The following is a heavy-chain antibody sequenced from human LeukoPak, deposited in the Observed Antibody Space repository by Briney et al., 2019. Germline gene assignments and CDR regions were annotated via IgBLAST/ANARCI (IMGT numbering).Heavy chain of an antibody. CDR3: ARDLYVDIVAPSGMDV. CDR1: GFTVSSNS. Sequence: PGGSLRLSCAASGFTVSSNSMSWVRQAPGKGLEWVSVIYSGGTTYYADSVKGRFTISKDNSKNTLYLQMNSLRAEDTAVYYCARDLYVDIVAPSGMDVWAKGPRSPSA. CDR2: IYSGGTT. D-gene: IGHD5-12*01. J-gene: IGHJ6*02. V-gene: IGHV3-66*01.